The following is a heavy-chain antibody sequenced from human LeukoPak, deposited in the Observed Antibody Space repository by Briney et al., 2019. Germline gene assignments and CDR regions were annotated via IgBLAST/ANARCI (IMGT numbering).Heavy chain of an antibody. D-gene: IGHD1-7*01. J-gene: IGHJ3*02. CDR2: IRHDGIDK. V-gene: IGHV3-30*02. Sequence: PGGSLRLSCVASGLTFSYRGIHWVRQSPGKGLEWVAFIRHDGIDKYYGDSVKGRVTISRDNSEDTVFLQMNSLRTEDTAVCYCTKEGLPGTASDGFDTWGRGTMVTVSS. CDR1: GLTFSYRG. CDR3: TKEGLPGTASDGFDT.